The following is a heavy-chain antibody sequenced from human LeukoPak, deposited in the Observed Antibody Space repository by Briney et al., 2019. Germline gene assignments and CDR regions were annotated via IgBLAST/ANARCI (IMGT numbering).Heavy chain of an antibody. V-gene: IGHV4-59*01. CDR1: GGSISSFY. CDR2: IDSSGIT. Sequence: SETLSLTCTVSGGSISSFYYTWIRQPPGKGLEWIGYIDSSGITNYNSSLNSRVTISLDTYQNQFSLKLNSVTAADTAVYYCATVASGWYPDYWGQGALVTVAS. CDR3: ATVASGWYPDY. J-gene: IGHJ4*02. D-gene: IGHD6-19*01.